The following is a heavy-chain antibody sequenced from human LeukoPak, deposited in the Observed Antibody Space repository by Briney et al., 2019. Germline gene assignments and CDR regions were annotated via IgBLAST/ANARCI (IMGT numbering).Heavy chain of an antibody. CDR2: ISSSSSYI. Sequence: GGSLRLSCAASGFTFSSYSMNWVRQAPGKGLEWVSSISSSSSYIYYADSVKGRFTISRDNAKNSLYLQTNSLRAEDTAVYYCAKATPGWEVFGFDYWGQGTLVTVSS. D-gene: IGHD1-26*01. CDR3: AKATPGWEVFGFDY. CDR1: GFTFSSYS. V-gene: IGHV3-21*01. J-gene: IGHJ4*02.